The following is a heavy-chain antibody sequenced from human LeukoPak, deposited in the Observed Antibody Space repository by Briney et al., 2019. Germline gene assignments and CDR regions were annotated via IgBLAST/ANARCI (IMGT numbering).Heavy chain of an antibody. Sequence: GGSLRLSCAASGSTFSSYAMHWVRQAPGKGLEWVAVISYDGSNKYYADSVKGRFTISRDNSKNTLYLQMNSLRAEDTAVYHCARVNSNNFDYWGQGTLVTVSS. CDR3: ARVNSNNFDY. D-gene: IGHD4-11*01. V-gene: IGHV3-30-3*01. J-gene: IGHJ4*02. CDR1: GSTFSSYA. CDR2: ISYDGSNK.